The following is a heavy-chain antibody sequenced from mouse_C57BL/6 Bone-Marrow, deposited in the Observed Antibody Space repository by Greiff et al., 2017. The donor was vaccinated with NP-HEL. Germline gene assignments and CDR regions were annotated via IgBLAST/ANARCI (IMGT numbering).Heavy chain of an antibody. V-gene: IGHV1-69*01. CDR3: ARSNDY. Sequence: VQLQQPGAELVMPGASVKLSCKASGYTFTSFWLHWVKQRPGQGLEWIGEIDPSDSYTNYNQKFKGKSTLTVDKSSSTAYMQLSSLTSEDSAVYYSARSNDYWGRGTRVTVSA. J-gene: IGHJ3*01. CDR2: IDPSDSYT. CDR1: GYTFTSFW.